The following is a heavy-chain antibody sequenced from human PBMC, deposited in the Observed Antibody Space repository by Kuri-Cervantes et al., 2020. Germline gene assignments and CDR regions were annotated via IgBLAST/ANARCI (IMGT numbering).Heavy chain of an antibody. J-gene: IGHJ6*03. CDR2: INPNSGNT. Sequence: ASVKVSCKASGYTFTGYYMHWVRQAPGQGLEWMGWINPNSGNTGYAQKFQGRVTMTRNTSISTAYMELSSLRSDDTAVYYCARDVNWNYYGYYYYMDVWGKGTTVTVSS. CDR1: GYTFTGYY. V-gene: IGHV1-8*02. D-gene: IGHD1-7*01. CDR3: ARDVNWNYYGYYYYMDV.